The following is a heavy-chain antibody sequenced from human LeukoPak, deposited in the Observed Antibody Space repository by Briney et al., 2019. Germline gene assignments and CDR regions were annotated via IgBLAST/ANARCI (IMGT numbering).Heavy chain of an antibody. V-gene: IGHV4-4*07. J-gene: IGHJ3*02. CDR3: ARDRDIAADGMEGGDAFDI. D-gene: IGHD6-13*01. Sequence: SETLSLTCTASVASLAGYYWSWLRQPAGKGLEWIGRIYISDNARYNPSLKSRVTMSIDTSKKQFSLILRSVTAADTAVYYCARDRDIAADGMEGGDAFDIWGPGTLVTVSP. CDR1: VASLAGYY. CDR2: IYISDNA.